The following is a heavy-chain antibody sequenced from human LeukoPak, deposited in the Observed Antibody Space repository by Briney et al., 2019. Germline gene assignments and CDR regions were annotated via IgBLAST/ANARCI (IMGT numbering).Heavy chain of an antibody. CDR2: IIPIFGTA. J-gene: IGHJ4*02. CDR1: GGTFSSYA. CDR3: ARDRRVGRASCLLY. D-gene: IGHD2-2*01. V-gene: IGHV1-69*13. Sequence: SVKVSCKASGGTFSSYAISWVRQAPGQGLEWMGGIIPIFGTANYAQKFQGRVTITADESTSTAYMELSSLRSEDTAVYYCARDRRVGRASCLLYWGQGTLVTVSS.